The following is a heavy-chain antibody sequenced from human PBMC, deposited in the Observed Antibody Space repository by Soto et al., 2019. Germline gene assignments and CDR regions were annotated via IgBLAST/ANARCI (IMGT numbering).Heavy chain of an antibody. D-gene: IGHD6-19*01. CDR1: GDSVSSNNAA. CDR3: ARARERSSLAGFDY. J-gene: IGHJ4*02. V-gene: IGHV6-1*01. Sequence: SQTLSLTCAISGDSVSSNNAAWNWIRQSPSRGLEWLGRTYYRSKWYNDYAVSVRSRITINPETSKNQFSLQLNSVTPEDTAVYYCARARERSSLAGFDYWGQGTLVTVSS. CDR2: TYYRSKWYN.